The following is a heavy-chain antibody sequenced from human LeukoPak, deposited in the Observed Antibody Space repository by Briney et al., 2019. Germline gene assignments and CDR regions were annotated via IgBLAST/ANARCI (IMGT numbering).Heavy chain of an antibody. CDR1: GGTYSSYA. J-gene: IGHJ4*02. Sequence: SVKVSCKASGGTYSSYAISWVRQAPGQGLEWMGGIVPIFGTANYAQKFQGRVTITADESTSTAYMELSSLRSEDTAVYYCARSEYDILTGYYLLPFDYWGQGTLVTVSS. CDR3: ARSEYDILTGYYLLPFDY. CDR2: IVPIFGTA. V-gene: IGHV1-69*13. D-gene: IGHD3-9*01.